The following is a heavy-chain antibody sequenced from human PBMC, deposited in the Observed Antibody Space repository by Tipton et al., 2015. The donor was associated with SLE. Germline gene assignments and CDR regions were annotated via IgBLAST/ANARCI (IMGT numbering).Heavy chain of an antibody. V-gene: IGHV3-33*06. CDR1: GFIFNNFV. D-gene: IGHD3-22*01. J-gene: IGHJ4*02. CDR3: AKGPIMYTYDRSGYESYD. CDR2: IWYDGSNK. Sequence: SLRLSCATSGFIFNNFVMHWVRQAPGKGLEWVAVIWYDGSNKYYADSVKGRFTISRDNSKNTLYLQMNSLRVDDTAVYYCAKGPIMYTYDRSGYESYDWGQGTLVTVSS.